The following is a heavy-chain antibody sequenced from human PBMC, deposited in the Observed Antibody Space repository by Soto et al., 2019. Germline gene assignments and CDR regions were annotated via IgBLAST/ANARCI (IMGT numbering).Heavy chain of an antibody. Sequence: GVLRLSCAGSGFIFPSYSMVLVRLAAGKGLELVASISSGSDFIHYADSVKGRFTISRDNAQNSLYLQMNSLTSEDTAVYYCARDRSADRFVQYFQHWGPGTLVTVSS. V-gene: IGHV3-21*01. J-gene: IGHJ1*01. CDR1: GFIFPSYS. CDR3: ARDRSADRFVQYFQH. CDR2: ISSGSDFI. D-gene: IGHD6-19*01.